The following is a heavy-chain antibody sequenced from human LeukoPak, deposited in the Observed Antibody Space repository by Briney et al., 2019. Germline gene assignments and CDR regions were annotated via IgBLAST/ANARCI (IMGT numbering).Heavy chain of an antibody. CDR1: GFTFSSYA. CDR3: TRTYNIRYFDT. J-gene: IGHJ4*02. Sequence: GGSLRLSCSASGFTFSSYAMYWVRQAPGKGLEYVSGISSNGGSTYYADSVKGRFTISRDNSKNTLYLQMNSLRAEDTAMYYCTRTYNIRYFDTWGQGTLVTVSS. CDR2: ISSNGGST. D-gene: IGHD3-9*01. V-gene: IGHV3-64*04.